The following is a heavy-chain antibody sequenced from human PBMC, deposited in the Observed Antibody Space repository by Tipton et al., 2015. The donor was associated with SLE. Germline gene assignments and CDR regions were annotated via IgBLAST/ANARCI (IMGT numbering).Heavy chain of an antibody. J-gene: IGHJ6*02. CDR1: IGSFSGYR. D-gene: IGHD2-15*01. V-gene: IGHV4-34*01. CDR2: INHRGST. CDR3: ARHVGVAYYYAMDV. Sequence: TLSLTCAVYIGSFSGYRWSWIRQPPGKGLEWIGEINHRGSTNYNSSLKSRATISVDTSKNQFSLKLSSVTAADTAVYYCARHVGVAYYYAMDVWGQGTTVVISS.